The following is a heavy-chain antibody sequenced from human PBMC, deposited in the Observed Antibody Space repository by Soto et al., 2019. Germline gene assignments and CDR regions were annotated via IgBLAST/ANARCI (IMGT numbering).Heavy chain of an antibody. D-gene: IGHD3-10*01. CDR2: IRSKAYGGTT. V-gene: IGHV3-49*03. CDR1: GFTFGDYA. Sequence: PGGSLRLSCTASGFTFGDYAMNWFRQAPGKGLEWVGFIRSKAYGGTTEYAASVKGRFTISRDDSKSIAYLQMNSLKTEDTAVYYCTAMVRGVIHYNWFDPWGQGTLVTVSS. CDR3: TAMVRGVIHYNWFDP. J-gene: IGHJ5*02.